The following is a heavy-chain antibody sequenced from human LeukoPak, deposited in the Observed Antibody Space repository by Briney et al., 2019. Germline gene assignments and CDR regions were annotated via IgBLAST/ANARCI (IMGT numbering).Heavy chain of an antibody. CDR1: GGSITTHY. D-gene: IGHD3-22*01. J-gene: IGHJ5*01. CDR2: IYHTGIN. Sequence: SETLSLTCSISGGSITTHYWSWLRQPPGKGLEWIGYIYHTGINKYNPSLKSRVTISVDTSKKQFSLKLSSVTAADTAVYYCARTAYSSGYFLNWFDSWGQGTLVTVSS. CDR3: ARTAYSSGYFLNWFDS. V-gene: IGHV4-59*03.